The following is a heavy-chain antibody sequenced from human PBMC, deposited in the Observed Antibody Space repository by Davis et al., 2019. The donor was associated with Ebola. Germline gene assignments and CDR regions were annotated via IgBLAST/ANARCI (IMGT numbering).Heavy chain of an antibody. V-gene: IGHV4-31*11. Sequence: PSETLSLTCAVYGGSFSGYYWSWIRKHPGKGLEWIGYIYYSGSTYYNPSLKSRVTISVDTSKNQFSLKLSSVTAADTAVYYCARRGGSSSRHYYYYYMDVWGKGTTVTVSS. J-gene: IGHJ6*03. CDR3: ARRGGSSSRHYYYYYMDV. D-gene: IGHD6-6*01. CDR1: GGSFSGYY. CDR2: IYYSGST.